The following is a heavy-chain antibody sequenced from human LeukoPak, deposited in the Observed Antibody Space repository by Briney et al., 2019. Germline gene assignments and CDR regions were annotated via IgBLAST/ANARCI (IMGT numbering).Heavy chain of an antibody. CDR3: ARGRDIVVVPAAIKPMYYFDY. D-gene: IGHD2-2*02. CDR1: GGSISSYY. CDR2: IYYSGST. Sequence: PSETLSLTCTVSGGSISSYYWSWIRQPPGKGLEWIGYIYYSGSTNYNPSLKSRVTISVDTSKNQFSLKLSSVTAADTAVYYCARGRDIVVVPAAIKPMYYFDYWGQGTLVTVSS. J-gene: IGHJ4*02. V-gene: IGHV4-59*01.